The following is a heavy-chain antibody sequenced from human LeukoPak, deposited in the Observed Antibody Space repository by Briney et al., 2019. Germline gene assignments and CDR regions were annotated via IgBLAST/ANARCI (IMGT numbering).Heavy chain of an antibody. Sequence: PGGSLRLSCAASGFTFSSYAMSWVRQAPGKGLEWVSAISGSGGSTYYADSVKGRFTISRDNSKNTLYLQMNSLRAEDTAVYYCAKNTGQTSGYSYGYNYLGQGTLVTVSS. D-gene: IGHD5-18*01. V-gene: IGHV3-23*01. CDR1: GFTFSSYA. J-gene: IGHJ4*02. CDR2: ISGSGGST. CDR3: AKNTGQTSGYSYGYNY.